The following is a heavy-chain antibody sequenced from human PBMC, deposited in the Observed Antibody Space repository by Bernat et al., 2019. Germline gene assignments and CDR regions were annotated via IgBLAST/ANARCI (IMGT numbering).Heavy chain of an antibody. J-gene: IGHJ5*02. V-gene: IGHV3-73*01. Sequence: EVQVVESGGGLVQPGGSLKLSCAASGFTISGSAMHWVRQASGKGPEWIGRIESKVNNYATAYAASMKGRFTISRDDSKNTAYLQMNSLKTEDTAVYHVTAAVGVNSYNWFDPWGRGTLVTVSS. CDR1: GFTISGSA. CDR3: TAAVGVNSYNWFDP. D-gene: IGHD3-10*01. CDR2: IESKVNNYAT.